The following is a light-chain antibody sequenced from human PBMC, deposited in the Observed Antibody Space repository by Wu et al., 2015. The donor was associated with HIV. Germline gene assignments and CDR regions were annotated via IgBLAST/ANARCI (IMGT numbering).Light chain of an antibody. CDR1: QSVSKY. J-gene: IGKJ5*01. CDR3: QLRTNWRVT. Sequence: EVVLTQSPVNLSLSPGERATLSCRASQSVSKYLAWYQQKPGQAPRLLIYDTSNRATGIPARFSGSGPGTDFTLTISSLEPEDSAVYYCQLRTNWRVTFGQGTRLEIK. CDR2: DTS. V-gene: IGKV3D-11*02.